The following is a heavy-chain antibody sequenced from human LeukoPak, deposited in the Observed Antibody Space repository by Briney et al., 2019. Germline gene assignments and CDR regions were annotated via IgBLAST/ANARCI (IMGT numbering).Heavy chain of an antibody. D-gene: IGHD3-10*01. V-gene: IGHV4-31*03. CDR3: ATSMVRGVRYFDY. CDR2: IYYSGST. Sequence: PSQTLSLTCTVSGGSISSGGYYWSWIRQHPGKGLEWIGYIYYSGSTYYNPSLKNRVTISVDTSKNQFSLKLSSVTAADTAVYYCATSMVRGVRYFDYWGQGTLVTVSS. CDR1: GGSISSGGYY. J-gene: IGHJ4*02.